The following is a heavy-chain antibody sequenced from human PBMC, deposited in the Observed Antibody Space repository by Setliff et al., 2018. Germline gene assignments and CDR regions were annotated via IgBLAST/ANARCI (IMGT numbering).Heavy chain of an antibody. V-gene: IGHV4-4*07. CDR3: ARKGISALSGAFDM. Sequence: SETLSLTCTVSGGSISNYYWSWIRQPAGKGLEWIGRIYTSGSTNYNPSLKSRVTMSVDTSKNQFSLKLSSVTAADTAVYYCARKGISALSGAFDMWSQGTMVT. CDR2: IYTSGST. J-gene: IGHJ3*02. CDR1: GGSISNYY. D-gene: IGHD1-26*01.